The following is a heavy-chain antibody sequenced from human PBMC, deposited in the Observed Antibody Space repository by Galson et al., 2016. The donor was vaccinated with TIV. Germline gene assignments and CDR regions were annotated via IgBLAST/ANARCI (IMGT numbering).Heavy chain of an antibody. CDR3: ARGAGGSYSWAYYYFYGMDV. Sequence: LRLSCAASGFTFSSYDMHWVRQVTGKGLEWVSGIDTAGATYYPGSVKGRFTISRENAKHSLYLQMTSLRAGDTAVYYCARGAGGSYSWAYYYFYGMDVWGQGTTVTVSS. CDR1: GFTFSSYD. D-gene: IGHD1-26*01. J-gene: IGHJ6*02. V-gene: IGHV3-13*01. CDR2: IDTAGAT.